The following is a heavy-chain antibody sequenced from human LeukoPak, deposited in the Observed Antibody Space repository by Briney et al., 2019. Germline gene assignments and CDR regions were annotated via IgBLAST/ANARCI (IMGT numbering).Heavy chain of an antibody. D-gene: IGHD3-10*01. CDR3: ARHTMVWGVGFDP. CDR1: GGSFSGYY. Sequence: SETLSLTCAVYGGSFSGYYWSWIRQPPGKGLEWIGEINHSGSTNYNPSLKSRVTISVDTSKNQFSLKLSSVTAADTAVYYCARHTMVWGVGFDPWGQGTLVTVSS. V-gene: IGHV4-34*01. J-gene: IGHJ5*02. CDR2: INHSGST.